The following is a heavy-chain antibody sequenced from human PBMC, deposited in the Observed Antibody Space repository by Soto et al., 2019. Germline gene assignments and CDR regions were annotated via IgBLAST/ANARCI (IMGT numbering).Heavy chain of an antibody. J-gene: IGHJ3*02. V-gene: IGHV3-33*01. CDR1: GFTFSSYG. Sequence: QVQLVESGGGVVQPGRSLRLSCAASGFTFSSYGMHWVRQAPGKGLEWVAVIWYDGSNKYYADSVKGRFTISRDNSKNTLYLQMNSLRAEDTAVYYCARDHRHWNVAGAFDIWGQGTMVTVSS. CDR3: ARDHRHWNVAGAFDI. CDR2: IWYDGSNK. D-gene: IGHD1-1*01.